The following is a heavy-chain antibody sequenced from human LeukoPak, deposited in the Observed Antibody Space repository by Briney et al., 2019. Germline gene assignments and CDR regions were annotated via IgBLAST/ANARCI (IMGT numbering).Heavy chain of an antibody. V-gene: IGHV3-48*02. D-gene: IGHD5-18*01. CDR3: ARDSRYSFDY. Sequence: PGGSLRLSYATSGFTFSSYSMNWVRQAPGKGLEWVSYISGSGSTIDYADSVKGRFTISRDNAKNSLYLQMNSLRDEDTAVYYCARDSRYSFDYWGQGTLLTVSS. CDR2: ISGSGSTI. J-gene: IGHJ4*02. CDR1: GFTFSSYS.